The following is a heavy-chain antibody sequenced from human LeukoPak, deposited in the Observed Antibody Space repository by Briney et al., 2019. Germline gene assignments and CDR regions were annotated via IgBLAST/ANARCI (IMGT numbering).Heavy chain of an antibody. J-gene: IGHJ3*02. CDR1: GFTFSSYA. Sequence: GGSLRLSCTASGFTFSSYAMHWVRQAPGKGLEWVAVISYDGSNKYYADSVKGRFTISRDNSKNMLYLQMNSLRAEDTAMYYCANEQWLVRAFDIWGQGTMVTVSS. V-gene: IGHV3-30*04. CDR3: ANEQWLVRAFDI. CDR2: ISYDGSNK. D-gene: IGHD6-19*01.